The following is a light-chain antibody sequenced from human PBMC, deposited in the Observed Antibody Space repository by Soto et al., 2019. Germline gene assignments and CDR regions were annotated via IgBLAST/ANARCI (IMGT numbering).Light chain of an antibody. CDR3: QQYNNWPGT. V-gene: IGKV3-15*01. CDR2: RAS. CDR1: QSVSSN. Sequence: EIVMKQSPATLSVSPGERATLSCRASQSVSSNLAWYQQKPGQAPRLLIYRASIRDTDIPARFSGGGSGTDFTLTISGLQSEDFALYYCQQYNNWPGTFGGGTKVDIK. J-gene: IGKJ4*01.